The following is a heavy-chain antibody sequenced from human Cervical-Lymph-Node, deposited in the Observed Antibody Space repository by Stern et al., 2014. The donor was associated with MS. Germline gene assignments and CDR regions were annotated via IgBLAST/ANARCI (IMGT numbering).Heavy chain of an antibody. Sequence: QDQLVQSGAEVKKPWSSVGVSCKASGGTFSSYAISWVRQPPGQGLEWIGRIIPIFGTANYAPQFQARVTITAACSHRQSYMEVSSLRSEDTAVYYCASSVGELTPEAVWGQGTTVTVFS. CDR2: IIPIFGTA. CDR1: GGTFSSYA. J-gene: IGHJ6*02. V-gene: IGHV1-69*15. CDR3: ASSVGELTPEAV. D-gene: IGHD3-10*01.